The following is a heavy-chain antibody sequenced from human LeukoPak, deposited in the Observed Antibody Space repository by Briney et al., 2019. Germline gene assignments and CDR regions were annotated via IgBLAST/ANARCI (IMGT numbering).Heavy chain of an antibody. Sequence: SETLSLTCTVSGGSISSYYWSWIRQPPGKGLEWIGYIYYSGSTNYNPSLKSRVTISVDTSKNQFSLKLSSATAADTAVYYCARVPYYDSSGYSGAFDIWGQGTMVTVSS. CDR1: GGSISSYY. CDR2: IYYSGST. J-gene: IGHJ3*02. V-gene: IGHV4-59*01. D-gene: IGHD3-22*01. CDR3: ARVPYYDSSGYSGAFDI.